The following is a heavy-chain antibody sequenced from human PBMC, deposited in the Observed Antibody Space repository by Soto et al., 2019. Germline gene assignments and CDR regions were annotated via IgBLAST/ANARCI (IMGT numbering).Heavy chain of an antibody. V-gene: IGHV1-2*02. CDR3: AREAREDVVVPAASPYYYYGMDV. D-gene: IGHD2-2*01. J-gene: IGHJ6*02. CDR1: GYTFTGYW. CDR2: INPNSGGT. Sequence: ASVKVSCKASGYTFTGYWMHWVRQAPGQGLEWMGWINPNSGGTKYAQKFQGRVTMTTDTSTSTAYMELRSLRSDDTAVYYCAREAREDVVVPAASPYYYYGMDVWGQGTTVTVSS.